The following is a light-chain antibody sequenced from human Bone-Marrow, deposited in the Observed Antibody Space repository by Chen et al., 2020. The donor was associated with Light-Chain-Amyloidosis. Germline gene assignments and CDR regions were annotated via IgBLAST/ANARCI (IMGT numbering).Light chain of an antibody. V-gene: IGLV3-25*03. Sequence: SYELTQAPSVSVPPGQMARLNCSGDDLPTKYAYWYQQKPGQAPVLVIHRDTERPSGISERFSGSSSGTTATLTISGVQAEDEADYHCQSADSSGTYEVIFGGGTKLTVL. CDR3: QSADSSGTYEVI. CDR2: RDT. J-gene: IGLJ2*01. CDR1: DLPTKY.